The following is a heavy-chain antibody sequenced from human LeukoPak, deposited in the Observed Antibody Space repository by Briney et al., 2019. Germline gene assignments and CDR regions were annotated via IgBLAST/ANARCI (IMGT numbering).Heavy chain of an antibody. CDR3: ARDPIAVAGTGAFDI. V-gene: IGHV3-53*01. CDR1: GFTFSSYS. D-gene: IGHD6-19*01. Sequence: GGSLRLSCAASGFTFSSYSMNWVRQAPGKGLEWVSVIYSGGSTYYADSVKGRFTISRDNSKNTLYLQMNSLRAEDTAVYYCARDPIAVAGTGAFDIWGQGTMVTVSS. J-gene: IGHJ3*02. CDR2: IYSGGST.